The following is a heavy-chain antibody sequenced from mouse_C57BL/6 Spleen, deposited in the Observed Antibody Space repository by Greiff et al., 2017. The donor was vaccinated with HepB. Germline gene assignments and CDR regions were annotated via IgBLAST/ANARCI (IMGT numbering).Heavy chain of an antibody. V-gene: IGHV1-81*01. J-gene: IGHJ4*01. CDR2: IYPRSGNT. CDR3: ARRFIYDGPPGGAMDY. CDR1: GYTFTSYG. D-gene: IGHD2-3*01. Sequence: QVQLQQSGAELARPGASVKLSCKASGYTFTSYGISWVKQRTGQGLEWIGEIYPRSGNTYYNEKFKGKATLTADKSSSTAYMELRSLTSEDSAVYFCARRFIYDGPPGGAMDYWGQGTSVTVSS.